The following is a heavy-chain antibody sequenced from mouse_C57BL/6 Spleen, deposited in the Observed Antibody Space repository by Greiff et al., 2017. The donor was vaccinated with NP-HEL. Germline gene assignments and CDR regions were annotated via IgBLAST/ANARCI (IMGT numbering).Heavy chain of an antibody. J-gene: IGHJ3*01. Sequence: QVQLQQPGAELVKPGASVKLSCKASGYTFTSYWMHWVKQRPGQGLEWIGMIHPNSGSTNYNEKFKSKATLTVDKSSSTAYMQRSSLTSEDAAVYYCARGGQGAQDPFAYWGQGTLVTVSA. V-gene: IGHV1-64*01. CDR3: ARGGQGAQDPFAY. CDR1: GYTFTSYW. CDR2: IHPNSGST. D-gene: IGHD3-2*02.